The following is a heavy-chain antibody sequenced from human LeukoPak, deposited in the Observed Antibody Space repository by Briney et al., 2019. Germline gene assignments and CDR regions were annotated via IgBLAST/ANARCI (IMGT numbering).Heavy chain of an antibody. CDR2: ISAYNGNT. Sequence: ASVKVSCKASGYTFTSYGISWLRQAPGQGLEWMGWISAYNGNTNYAQKFQGRVTMTTDTSTSTAYMELRSLRSDDTAVYYCARDGAMGVVVVIPWFDPWGQGTLVTVSS. J-gene: IGHJ5*02. V-gene: IGHV1-18*01. CDR3: ARDGAMGVVVVIPWFDP. D-gene: IGHD3-22*01. CDR1: GYTFTSYG.